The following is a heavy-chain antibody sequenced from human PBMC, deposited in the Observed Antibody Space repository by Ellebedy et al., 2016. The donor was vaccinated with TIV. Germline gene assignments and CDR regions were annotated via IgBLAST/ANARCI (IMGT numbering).Heavy chain of an antibody. CDR3: ARSRGVSY. CDR2: IKQDGSEK. CDR1: GFTFSNYW. D-gene: IGHD2-8*01. J-gene: IGHJ4*02. V-gene: IGHV3-7*03. Sequence: GESLKISCAASGFTFSNYWMTWVRQAPGKGPECVANIKQDGSEKYYVDSVKGRFTISRDNAKNSLYLQTNSLRAEDTAVYFCARSRGVSYWGQGTLVTVSS.